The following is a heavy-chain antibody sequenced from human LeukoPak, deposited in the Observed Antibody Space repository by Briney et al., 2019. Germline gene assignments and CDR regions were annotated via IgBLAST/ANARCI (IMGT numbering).Heavy chain of an antibody. D-gene: IGHD2-15*01. CDR2: VDYRGNT. CDR1: GGSISSYY. J-gene: IGHJ6*02. Sequence: SETLSLTCTISGGSISSYYWSWIRQPPGKGLEWIGYVDYRGNTNYNPSLKSRVTISIDTSKSLSSLKLNSVTAEDTAVYYCARVEVGAANRQWYGMDVWGQGTTVTVSS. CDR3: ARVEVGAANRQWYGMDV. V-gene: IGHV4-59*01.